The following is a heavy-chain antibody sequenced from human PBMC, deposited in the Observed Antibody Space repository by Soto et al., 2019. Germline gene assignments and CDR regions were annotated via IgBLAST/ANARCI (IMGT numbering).Heavy chain of an antibody. CDR1: GFTFRSYV. CDR2: TSYDGSNN. J-gene: IGHJ4*02. Sequence: QVQLVESGGGVVQPGTSLRLSCVGSGFTFRSYVIHWVRQAPGKGLEWVALTSYDGSNNFYDDSVKGRFTISRDNSRNTVELQMDSLRIEDTALYYCARWGTTGGLDVWGQGTLVSVSS. CDR3: ARWGTTGGLDV. V-gene: IGHV3-33*05. D-gene: IGHD3-16*01.